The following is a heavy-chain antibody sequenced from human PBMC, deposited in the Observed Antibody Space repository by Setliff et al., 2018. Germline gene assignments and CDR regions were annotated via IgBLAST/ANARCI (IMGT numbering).Heavy chain of an antibody. CDR3: ARLREDNDWNYRGLKQAAYYFDN. CDR1: NFSLTSGFF. V-gene: IGHV4-38-2*02. J-gene: IGHJ4*02. D-gene: IGHD1-7*01. CDR2: VYHRGST. Sequence: SETLSLTCTVSNFSLTSGFFWAWVRQPPGKGLEWIATVYHRGSTDYKPSLKSRVTISLDTSKNQFSLKLRSVTASDTAVYYCARLREDNDWNYRGLKQAAYYFDNWGQEALVTVSS.